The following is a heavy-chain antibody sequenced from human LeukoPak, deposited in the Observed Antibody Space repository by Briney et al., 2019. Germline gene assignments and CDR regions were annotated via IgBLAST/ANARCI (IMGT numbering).Heavy chain of an antibody. CDR2: ISHSGST. V-gene: IGHV4-38-2*02. CDR3: ARDWTSNIDY. Sequence: SETLSLTCAVSGYSISSGYYWGWIRQPPGKGLEWIGSISHSGSTCYNPSLKSRVTISVDTSKNQFSLKLSSVTAADTAVYYCARDWTSNIDYWGQGTLVTVSS. J-gene: IGHJ4*02. CDR1: GYSISSGYY. D-gene: IGHD3/OR15-3a*01.